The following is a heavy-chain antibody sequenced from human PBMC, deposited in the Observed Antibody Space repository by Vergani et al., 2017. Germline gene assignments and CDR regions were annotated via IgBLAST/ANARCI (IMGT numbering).Heavy chain of an antibody. CDR1: GDSISSNFYY. CDR2: INYSRST. D-gene: IGHD6-19*01. CDR3: TGSGYTSGWSEYFHH. V-gene: IGHV4-39*01. Sequence: QLQLQESGPGLVKPSETLSLTCTVSGDSISSNFYYWGWIRQPPGKGLEWIGSINYSRSTYYNLSLKSRVTISVDTSRIQFSLQLNSVTAADTAVYYCTGSGYTSGWSEYFHHWGQGALVTVSS. J-gene: IGHJ1*01.